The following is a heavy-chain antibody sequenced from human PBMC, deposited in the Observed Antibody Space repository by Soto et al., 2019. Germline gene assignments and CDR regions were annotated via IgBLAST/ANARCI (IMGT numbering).Heavy chain of an antibody. CDR1: GDSISSSSYY. Sequence: SETLSLTCTVSGDSISSSSYYWGWIRQPPGKGLEWIGSIYYSGSTYYNPSLKSRVTISVDTSKNQFSLKLSSVTAADTAVYYCARARGTWIQLLDYWGQGTLVTVSS. J-gene: IGHJ4*02. CDR3: ARARGTWIQLLDY. V-gene: IGHV4-39*07. CDR2: IYYSGST. D-gene: IGHD5-18*01.